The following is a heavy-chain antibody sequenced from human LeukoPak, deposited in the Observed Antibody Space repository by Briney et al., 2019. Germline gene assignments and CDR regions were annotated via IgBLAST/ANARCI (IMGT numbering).Heavy chain of an antibody. CDR3: ARCGGYDESIAVAGPKASYYYYYMDV. CDR1: GFTFSSYW. Sequence: GGSLRLSCAASGFTFSSYWMSWVRQAPGKGLEWVANIKQDGSEKYYVDSVKGRFTISRDNAKNSLYLQMNSLRAEDTAVYYCARCGGYDESIAVAGPKASYYYYYMDVWGKGTTVTVSS. D-gene: IGHD6-19*01. CDR2: IKQDGSEK. V-gene: IGHV3-7*01. J-gene: IGHJ6*03.